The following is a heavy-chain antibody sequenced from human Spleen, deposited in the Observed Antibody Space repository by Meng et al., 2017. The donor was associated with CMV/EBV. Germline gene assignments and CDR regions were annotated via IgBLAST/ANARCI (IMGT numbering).Heavy chain of an antibody. Sequence: ASVKVSCKASGYTFTSYGISWVRQAPGQGLEWMGWISAYNGNTNYAQKLQGRVTMTTDTSTSTAYMEVRSLRSDDTAVYYCARGSTRNYYYYGMDVWGQGTTVTVSS. J-gene: IGHJ6*02. CDR1: GYTFTSYG. CDR2: ISAYNGNT. D-gene: IGHD1-14*01. V-gene: IGHV1-18*01. CDR3: ARGSTRNYYYYGMDV.